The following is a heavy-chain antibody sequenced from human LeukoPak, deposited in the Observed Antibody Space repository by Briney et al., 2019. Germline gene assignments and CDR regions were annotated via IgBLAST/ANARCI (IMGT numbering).Heavy chain of an antibody. CDR1: GFTVSSNY. CDR2: IYSGGST. D-gene: IGHD3-22*01. CDR3: ARDYYDSSGYYGFDY. J-gene: IGHJ4*02. Sequence: GGSLRLSCAASGFTVSSNYMSWVRQAPGKGLEWDSVIYSGGSTYYADSVKGRFTISRDNSKNTLYLQMNSLRAEDTAVYYCARDYYDSSGYYGFDYWGQGTLVTVSS. V-gene: IGHV3-66*01.